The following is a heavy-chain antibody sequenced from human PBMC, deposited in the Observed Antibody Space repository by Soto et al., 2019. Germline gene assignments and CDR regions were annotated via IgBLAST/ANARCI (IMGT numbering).Heavy chain of an antibody. D-gene: IGHD5-18*01. CDR1: GGSFTYT. CDR2: IIPIFGTA. Sequence: SVKVSCKASGGSFTYTRSWVRQAPGQGLEWMGGIIPIFGTANYAQKFQGRVTITADESTKTAYMELSTLRSEDTAVYYCARLHSHGTYGMDVWGQGTTVTVSS. CDR3: ARLHSHGTYGMDV. V-gene: IGHV1-69*13. J-gene: IGHJ6*02.